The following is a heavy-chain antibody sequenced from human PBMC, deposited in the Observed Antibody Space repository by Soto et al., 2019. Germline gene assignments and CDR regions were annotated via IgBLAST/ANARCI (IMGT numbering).Heavy chain of an antibody. Sequence: SQTVSLTCAISGDSVSINSAAWNWIRQSPSRGLEWLGRTYYRSKWYNDYAVSVKSRITINLDTSKNQFSLQLNSVTPEDTAVYYCARVAVAGTPSNWYFDLWGRGTLVTVSS. D-gene: IGHD6-19*01. CDR2: TYYRSKWYN. CDR1: GDSVSINSAA. J-gene: IGHJ2*01. CDR3: ARVAVAGTPSNWYFDL. V-gene: IGHV6-1*01.